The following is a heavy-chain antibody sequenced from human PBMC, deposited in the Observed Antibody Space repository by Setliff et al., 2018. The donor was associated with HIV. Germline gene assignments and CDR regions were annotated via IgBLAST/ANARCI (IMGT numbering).Heavy chain of an antibody. Sequence: AASVKVSCKASGYLFTGYYMHWVRQAPGQGLEWMGWINPNSGGTNYAQKFQGRVTMTRNTSISTAYMELSSLRSEDTAVYYCARGAWYTSGWYSSRYMDVWGKGTTVTVSS. V-gene: IGHV1-2*02. CDR3: ARGAWYTSGWYSSRYMDV. D-gene: IGHD6-19*01. CDR1: GYLFTGYY. CDR2: INPNSGGT. J-gene: IGHJ6*03.